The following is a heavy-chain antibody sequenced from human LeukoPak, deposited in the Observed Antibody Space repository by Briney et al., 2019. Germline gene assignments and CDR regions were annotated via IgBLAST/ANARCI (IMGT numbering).Heavy chain of an antibody. CDR3: ARDQVIVFQAAGAGY. Sequence: ASVKVSCKASGYTFTEFSLHWVRQAPGQGLEWLGWINPNSGGTNYAQKFQDRVTMTRDTSISTAYMELGSLTSDDTAVYYCARDQVIVFQAAGAGYWGQGTLVTVSS. D-gene: IGHD1-26*01. CDR2: INPNSGGT. V-gene: IGHV1-2*02. CDR1: GYTFTEFS. J-gene: IGHJ4*02.